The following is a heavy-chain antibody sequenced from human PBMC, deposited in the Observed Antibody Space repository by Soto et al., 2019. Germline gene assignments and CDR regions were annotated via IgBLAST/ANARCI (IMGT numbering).Heavy chain of an antibody. CDR2: IYPSGGST. V-gene: IGHV1-46*01. Sequence: SVKVSCKPSGDTFTNYYMHWGRQAPGQGLEWMGIIYPSGGSTRNAQKFQGRVTMTRDTSTSTVYMELSSLRSEGTAVYYCARDFSGPMDYWGRGTMVPVCS. D-gene: IGHD3-10*01. J-gene: IGHJ4*02. CDR1: GDTFTNYY. CDR3: ARDFSGPMDY.